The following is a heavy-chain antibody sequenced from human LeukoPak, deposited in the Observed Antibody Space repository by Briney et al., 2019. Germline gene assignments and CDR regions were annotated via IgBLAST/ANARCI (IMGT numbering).Heavy chain of an antibody. CDR2: ISNSGLTI. D-gene: IGHD1-7*01. Sequence: PGGSQRLSCAASRFTFSSYEMNWVRQAPGKGLEWVSYISNSGLTIYYADSVKGRFTISRDNAKNSLYMQMNSLRADDTAVYYCATVETGTTFLDYWGQGTLVAVSS. J-gene: IGHJ4*02. CDR1: RFTFSSYE. CDR3: ATVETGTTFLDY. V-gene: IGHV3-48*03.